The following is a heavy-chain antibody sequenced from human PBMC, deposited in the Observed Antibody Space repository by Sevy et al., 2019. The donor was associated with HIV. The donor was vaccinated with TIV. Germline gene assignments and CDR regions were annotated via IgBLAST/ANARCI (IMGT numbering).Heavy chain of an antibody. D-gene: IGHD6-19*01. CDR2: IYSGGNT. CDR1: GFTVGSNY. J-gene: IGHJ4*02. Sequence: GGSLRLSCAASGFTVGSNYMSWVRQAPGKGLEWVSVIYSGGNTYYADSVKGRFTISRDNSKNTLYLQMDSLRAEDRAVYYCASLSAPGQWYFDYWGQGTLVTVSS. CDR3: ASLSAPGQWYFDY. V-gene: IGHV3-53*01.